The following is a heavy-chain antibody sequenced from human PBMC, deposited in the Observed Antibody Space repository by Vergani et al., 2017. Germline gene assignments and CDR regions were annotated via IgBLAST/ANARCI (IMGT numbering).Heavy chain of an antibody. Sequence: QVQILQSGGGVVQPGGSLRLSCTLSGFTLNTYGIHWVRQAPGKGLEWVSFIRYDGSSEYYGDSVKGRFTISRDKSQNTVNLQMNRLRTEDTAVSFCENSVIAGNVGVAYFGMDVWDRGTTVTVSS. V-gene: IGHV3-30*02. CDR3: ENSVIAGNVGVAYFGMDV. J-gene: IGHJ6*02. D-gene: IGHD2/OR15-2a*01. CDR2: IRYDGSSE. CDR1: GFTLNTYG.